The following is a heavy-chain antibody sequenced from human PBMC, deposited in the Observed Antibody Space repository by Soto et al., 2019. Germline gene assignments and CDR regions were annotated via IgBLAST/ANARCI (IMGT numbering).Heavy chain of an antibody. CDR1: GFTFSSYG. V-gene: IGHV3-30*18. D-gene: IGHD6-19*01. CDR3: AKEDQWLVQWGYYYYGMDV. Sequence: QVQLVESGGGVVQPGRSLRLSCAASGFTFSSYGMHWVRQAPGKGLEWVAVISYDGSNKYYADSVKGRFTISRDNSKNTLYLQMNSLRAEDTAVYYCAKEDQWLVQWGYYYYGMDVW. J-gene: IGHJ6*01. CDR2: ISYDGSNK.